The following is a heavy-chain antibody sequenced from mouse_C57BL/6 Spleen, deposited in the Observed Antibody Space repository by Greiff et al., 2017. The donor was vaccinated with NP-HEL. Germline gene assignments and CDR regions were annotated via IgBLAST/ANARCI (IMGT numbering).Heavy chain of an antibody. D-gene: IGHD1-1*01. J-gene: IGHJ2*01. CDR1: GYTFTSYW. Sequence: QVQLQQPGAELVKPGASVKLSCKASGYTFTSYWMHWVKQRPGQGLEWIGMIHPNSGSTNYNEKFKSKATLTVDKSSSTAYMQLSSLTSEDSAVYYCARRYGSSGYYFDYWGQGTTLTVSS. CDR2: IHPNSGST. CDR3: ARRYGSSGYYFDY. V-gene: IGHV1-64*01.